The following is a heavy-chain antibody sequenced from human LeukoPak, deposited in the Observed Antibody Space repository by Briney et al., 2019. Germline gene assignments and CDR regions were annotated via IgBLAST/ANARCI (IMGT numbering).Heavy chain of an antibody. CDR2: ISSSGSTI. CDR3: AKSDDNSNFHLTGYLDY. Sequence: GGSLRLSCAASGFTFSSYAMSWVRQAPGKGLEWVSYISSSGSTIYYADSVTGRFTISRDNSKSTLYLQMNSLKAEDTAVYFCAKSDDNSNFHLTGYLDYWGQGTLVSVSS. J-gene: IGHJ4*02. V-gene: IGHV3-23*01. CDR1: GFTFSSYA. D-gene: IGHD3-22*01.